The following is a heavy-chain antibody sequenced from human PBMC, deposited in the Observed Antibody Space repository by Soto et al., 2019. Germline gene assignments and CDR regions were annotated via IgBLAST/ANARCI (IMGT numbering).Heavy chain of an antibody. J-gene: IGHJ4*02. CDR2: ISGSGGST. CDR3: VKDRGPISPSNFYY. Sequence: EVQLLESGGGLVQPGGSLRLSCAASRFTFSNYAMNWVRQAPGKGLEWVSAISGSGGSTYYADSVQGRFTISRDNSKNSLYLQLNSLRAEDTAVYYCVKDRGPISPSNFYYWGQGSPVTVSS. D-gene: IGHD3-10*01. V-gene: IGHV3-23*01. CDR1: RFTFSNYA.